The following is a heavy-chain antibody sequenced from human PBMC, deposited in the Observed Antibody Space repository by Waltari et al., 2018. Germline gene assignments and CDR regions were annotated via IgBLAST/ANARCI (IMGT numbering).Heavy chain of an antibody. CDR2: KTYNGYKI. V-gene: IGHV3-30-3*01. Sequence: VQLVESGGGVVQPGRSLRLSCEASGFTFMTYTMVWVRQAPGKGVECGTLKTYNGYKINYADSVKGRFTLARDNSKKTVYLQMNSLRIEDTAVYYCARGCSTTACYGLDSWGQGVLVTVSS. J-gene: IGHJ5*01. CDR1: GFTFMTYT. CDR3: ARGCSTTACYGLDS. D-gene: IGHD2-2*01.